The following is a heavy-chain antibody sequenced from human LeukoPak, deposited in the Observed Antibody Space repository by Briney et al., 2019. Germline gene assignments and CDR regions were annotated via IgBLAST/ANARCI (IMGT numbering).Heavy chain of an antibody. D-gene: IGHD5-24*01. CDR3: ARGRDGYNWIDY. J-gene: IGHJ4*02. V-gene: IGHV4-59*01. CDR2: IYNSEST. Sequence: PSETLSLTCTVSGGSINSYYWSWIRQPPGKGLEWIGYIYNSESTNYNPSLKSRVTISVDTSKSQLSLKLSFVTAADTAVYYCARGRDGYNWIDYWGQGTLVTVSS. CDR1: GGSINSYY.